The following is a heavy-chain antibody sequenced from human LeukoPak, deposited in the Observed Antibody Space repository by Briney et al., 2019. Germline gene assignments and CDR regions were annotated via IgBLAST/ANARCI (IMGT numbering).Heavy chain of an antibody. D-gene: IGHD6-19*01. J-gene: IGHJ4*02. CDR2: INSDGTTT. Sequence: PGGSLRLSCAASGFTFSNYWMHWVRQAPGKGLVWVSRINSDGTTTNYADFVKGRFTISRDNAKNTVYLEMNSLRAEDTAVYYCGRRAEAVTIDYWGQGTLVTVSS. CDR1: GFTFSNYW. CDR3: GRRAEAVTIDY. V-gene: IGHV3-74*01.